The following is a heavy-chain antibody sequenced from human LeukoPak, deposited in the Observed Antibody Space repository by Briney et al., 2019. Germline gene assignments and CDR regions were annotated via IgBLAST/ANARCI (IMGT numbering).Heavy chain of an antibody. V-gene: IGHV4-4*07. J-gene: IGHJ4*02. CDR2: IYSSGST. CDR1: GGSISSYY. D-gene: IGHD2-15*01. CDR3: ARGSGRPHYFDY. Sequence: SETLSLTCTVSGGSISSYYWSWIRQPAGKGLEWIGRIYSSGSTNYNPSLKSRASMSVDTSKNQFSLKLSSVTAADTAVYYCARGSGRPHYFDYWGQGTLVTVSS.